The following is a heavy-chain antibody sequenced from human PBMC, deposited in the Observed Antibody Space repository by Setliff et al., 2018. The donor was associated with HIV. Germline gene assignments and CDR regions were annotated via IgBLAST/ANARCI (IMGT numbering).Heavy chain of an antibody. D-gene: IGHD1-26*01. CDR3: ARGLRAYLGY. CDR1: EYTSASYV. J-gene: IGHJ4*02. Sequence: GASVKVSCKTAEYTSASYVINWVRQAAGQGLEWMGWIDHKSGNTGYAQEFQGRVTMTRNTSISTAYMELISLTSDDTAIYFCARGLRAYLGYWGQGTLVTVSS. CDR2: IDHKSGNT. V-gene: IGHV1-8*01.